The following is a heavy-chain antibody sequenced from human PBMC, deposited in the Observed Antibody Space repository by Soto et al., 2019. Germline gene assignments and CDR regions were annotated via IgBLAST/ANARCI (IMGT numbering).Heavy chain of an antibody. D-gene: IGHD3-10*01. CDR2: IYYSGIT. V-gene: IGHV4-31*03. Sequence: PXETLSLPCTVSGGSISSDGYYWSWIRQHPGKGLEWIGYIYYSGITYYNPSLKSRVTISVDTSKNQFSLKLSSVTAADTAVYYCARDIPSQNYYGSGWVGFEPWGQGTLVTVSS. CDR3: ARDIPSQNYYGSGWVGFEP. J-gene: IGHJ5*02. CDR1: GGSISSDGYY.